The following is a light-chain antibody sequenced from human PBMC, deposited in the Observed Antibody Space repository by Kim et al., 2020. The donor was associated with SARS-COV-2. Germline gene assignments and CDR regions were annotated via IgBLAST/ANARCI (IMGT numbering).Light chain of an antibody. CDR1: SSDVGSYNR. J-gene: IGLJ1*01. Sequence: QSVTISCPGTSSDVGSYNRVSWYQQPPGTAPKLMIYDVNNRPSGVPDRFSGSKSGNTASLTISGLQAEDEADYYCLSYTSSSTFVFGTGTKVTVL. CDR2: DVN. CDR3: LSYTSSSTFV. V-gene: IGLV2-18*02.